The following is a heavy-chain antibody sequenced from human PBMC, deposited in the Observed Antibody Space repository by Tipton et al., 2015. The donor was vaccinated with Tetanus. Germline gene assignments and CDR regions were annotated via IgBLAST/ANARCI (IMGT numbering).Heavy chain of an antibody. CDR1: GGTFSSYA. CDR2: IIPIFGTA. D-gene: IGHD3-3*01. J-gene: IGHJ5*02. Sequence: QVQLVQSGAEVKKPGSSVKVSCKASGGTFSSYAISWVRQAPGQGLEWMGGIIPIFGTANYAQKFQGRVTITADESTSTAYMELSSLRSEDTAVYYCAGNLFAGDFWSGLSNWFDPWGQGTLVTVSS. V-gene: IGHV1-69*01. CDR3: AGNLFAGDFWSGLSNWFDP.